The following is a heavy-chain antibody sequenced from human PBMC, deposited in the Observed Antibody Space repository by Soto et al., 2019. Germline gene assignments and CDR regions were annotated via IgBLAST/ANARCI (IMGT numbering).Heavy chain of an antibody. D-gene: IGHD2-21*02. Sequence: GGSLRLSCAASGFTFSSYAMHWVRQAPGKGLEWVAVISYDGSNKYYADSVKGRFTISRDNSKNTLYLQMNSLRAEDTAVYYCARGSKYCGGDCFDYWGQGTLVTVSS. V-gene: IGHV3-30-3*01. CDR3: ARGSKYCGGDCFDY. J-gene: IGHJ4*02. CDR2: ISYDGSNK. CDR1: GFTFSSYA.